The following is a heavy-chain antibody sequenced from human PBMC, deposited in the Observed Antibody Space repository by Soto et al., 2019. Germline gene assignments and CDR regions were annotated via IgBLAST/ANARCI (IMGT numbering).Heavy chain of an antibody. CDR2: ISSSGYTT. V-gene: IGHV3-48*02. CDR1: GFTFNKYS. CDR3: ARGDDFSYFDP. D-gene: IGHD1-1*01. Sequence: GGSLRLSCAAAGFTFNKYSTNWVRQAPGRGLEWLSYISSSGYTTYYAGSVKGRFTISRDNAKNSLFLQMNSLRDEDTAVYYCARGDDFSYFDPWGQGTLVTVS. J-gene: IGHJ5*02.